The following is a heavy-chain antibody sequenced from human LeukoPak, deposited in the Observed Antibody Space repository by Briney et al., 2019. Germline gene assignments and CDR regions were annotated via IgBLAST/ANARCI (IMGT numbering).Heavy chain of an antibody. CDR3: ARDSAVVVPAALGY. CDR2: IWYDGSNK. V-gene: IGHV3-33*01. D-gene: IGHD2-2*01. CDR1: VFTFSSYG. Sequence: GGSLRLSCAASVFTFSSYGMHWVRQAPGKGPEWVAVIWYDGSNKYYADSVKGRFTISRDNSKNTLYLQMNSLRAEDTAVYYCARDSAVVVPAALGYWGQGTLVTVSS. J-gene: IGHJ4*02.